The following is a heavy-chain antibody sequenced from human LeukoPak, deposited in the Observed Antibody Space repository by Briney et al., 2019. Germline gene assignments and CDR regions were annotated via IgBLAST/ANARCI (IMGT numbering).Heavy chain of an antibody. CDR3: ARMGSDY. J-gene: IGHJ4*02. CDR1: GDAISRGNY. CDR2: IHHSGYT. V-gene: IGHV4-38-2*01. Sequence: PSETLSLTCVVSGDAISRGNYWGWIRQPPEKGLEWIGNIHHSGYTNYNPSLKSRVTISVDTSQNQFSLKMKSVTAADTAVYYCARMGSDYWGQGTLVTVSS. D-gene: IGHD3-16*01.